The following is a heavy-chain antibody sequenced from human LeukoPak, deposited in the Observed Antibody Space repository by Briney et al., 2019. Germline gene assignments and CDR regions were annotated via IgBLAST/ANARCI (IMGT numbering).Heavy chain of an antibody. CDR3: AKGGASGANWTFDC. J-gene: IGHJ4*02. D-gene: IGHD4/OR15-4a*01. CDR2: ISGSGGST. CDR1: GFTFSSYA. Sequence: GGSLRLSCAASGFTFSSYAMSWVRQAPGEGLEWVSGISGSGGSTYYADSVKGRFTISRDNSKNTLYLQINSLRAEDTAVYSCAKGGASGANWTFDCWGQGTLVTVSS. V-gene: IGHV3-23*01.